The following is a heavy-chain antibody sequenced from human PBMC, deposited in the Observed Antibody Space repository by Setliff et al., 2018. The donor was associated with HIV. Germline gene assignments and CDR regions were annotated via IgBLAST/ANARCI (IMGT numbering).Heavy chain of an antibody. CDR1: GGSFSGHY. Sequence: PSKTLSLTCAVYGGSFSGHYWNWFRQPPGKGLEWIGSIYYSGSTYYNPSLKSRVTISVDTSKNQFSLKLNSVTAADTAVYYCARTRGYTYGYIDSWAQGPLVTVSS. J-gene: IGHJ4*02. D-gene: IGHD5-18*01. CDR2: IYYSGST. V-gene: IGHV4-34*01. CDR3: ARTRGYTYGYIDS.